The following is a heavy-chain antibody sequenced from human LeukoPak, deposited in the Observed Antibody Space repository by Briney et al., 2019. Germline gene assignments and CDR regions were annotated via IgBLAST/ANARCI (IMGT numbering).Heavy chain of an antibody. CDR2: VNHRGST. V-gene: IGHV4-34*01. Sequence: SETLSLTCGVYGGSLSGYFWSWSRQPPGKGPEWIGEVNHRGSTNYNPSLKSRVTISVDTSKNQFSLRLSSVTAAETAVYYCAREISWARGAFDMWGQGTKVTVSS. J-gene: IGHJ3*02. CDR3: AREISWARGAFDM. D-gene: IGHD3-16*01. CDR1: GGSLSGYF.